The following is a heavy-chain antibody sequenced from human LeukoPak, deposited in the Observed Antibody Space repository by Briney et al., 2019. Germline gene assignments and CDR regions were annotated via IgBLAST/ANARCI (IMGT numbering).Heavy chain of an antibody. D-gene: IGHD3-22*01. Sequence: GGSLRLSCAASGFTFSSYAMHWVRQAPGKGLEWVSTISGNAAATYYGDSVKGRFTISRDNSRNTLYLQMNSLRAEDTAIYYCAKDRTHRRYYDSTGYYNQYDYWGQGALVTVSS. CDR1: GFTFSSYA. CDR3: AKDRTHRRYYDSTGYYNQYDY. V-gene: IGHV3-23*01. CDR2: ISGNAAAT. J-gene: IGHJ4*02.